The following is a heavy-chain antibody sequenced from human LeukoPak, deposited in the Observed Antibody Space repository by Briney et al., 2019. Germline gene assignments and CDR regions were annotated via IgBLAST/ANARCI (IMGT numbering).Heavy chain of an antibody. CDR2: IYYSGST. D-gene: IGHD5-12*01. Sequence: PSETLSLTCTVSGGSISSSSYYWVWMRQPPGKGLEWIGSIYYSGSTYYNPSLKSRVTISVDTSKNQFSLRLNSVTAADTAVYYCARRGYSGYERFDYWGQGTLVTVSA. CDR1: GGSISSSSYY. CDR3: ARRGYSGYERFDY. V-gene: IGHV4-39*01. J-gene: IGHJ4*02.